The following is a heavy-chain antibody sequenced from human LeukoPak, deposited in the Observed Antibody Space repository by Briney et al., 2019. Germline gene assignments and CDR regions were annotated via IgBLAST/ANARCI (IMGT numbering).Heavy chain of an antibody. D-gene: IGHD3-9*01. CDR3: ARHVRSHYDILTGYYNAGYYFDY. CDR1: GGSISSYY. Sequence: PSETLSLTCTVSGGSISSYYWSWIRQPPGKGLEWIGYIYYSGSTYYNPSLKSRVTISVDTSKNQFSLKLSSVTAADTAVYYCARHVRSHYDILTGYYNAGYYFDYWGQGTLVTVSS. J-gene: IGHJ4*02. CDR2: IYYSGST. V-gene: IGHV4-59*08.